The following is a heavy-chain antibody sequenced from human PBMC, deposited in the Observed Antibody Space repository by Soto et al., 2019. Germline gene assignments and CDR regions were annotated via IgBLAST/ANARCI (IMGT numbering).Heavy chain of an antibody. J-gene: IGHJ6*02. V-gene: IGHV1-2*04. D-gene: IGHD3-3*01. Sequence: VASVKVSCKAFGYTLTGYYMHWVLVAPGQGHEWMGWINPNSGGTNYAQKFQGWVTMTRDTSISTAYMELSRLRSDDTAVYYCARGVPNFWSGYPPFEGMEVWGQGTTVTVSS. CDR2: INPNSGGT. CDR1: GYTLTGYY. CDR3: ARGVPNFWSGYPPFEGMEV.